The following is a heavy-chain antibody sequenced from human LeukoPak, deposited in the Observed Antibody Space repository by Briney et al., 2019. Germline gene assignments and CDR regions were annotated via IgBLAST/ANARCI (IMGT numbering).Heavy chain of an antibody. CDR2: ISSSSSYI. V-gene: IGHV3-21*01. D-gene: IGHD3-9*01. CDR1: GFTSSSYS. J-gene: IGHJ4*02. CDR3: ARSPPLTGYPTADC. Sequence: RTGGSLRLSCAAPGFTSSSYSMNWVRQAPGKGLEWVSSISSSSSYISYADSVKGRFTISRDNAKNSLYLQMNSLRAEDTAVYYCARSPPLTGYPTADCWGQGTLVTVSS.